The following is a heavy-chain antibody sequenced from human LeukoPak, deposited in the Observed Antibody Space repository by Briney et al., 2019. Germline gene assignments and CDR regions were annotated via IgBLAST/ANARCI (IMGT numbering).Heavy chain of an antibody. J-gene: IGHJ3*02. V-gene: IGHV3-7*01. CDR2: IKPDGSDK. CDR3: ARDLAGPPQEAFDI. CDR1: GFTLANYW. Sequence: GGSLRLSCAASGFTLANYWMTWVRQLPGMGLEWVATIKPDGSDKFYVDSVTGRFTISRDNTKNSLYLQMNSLRADDTAVYYCARDLAGPPQEAFDIWGQGTMVTVSS.